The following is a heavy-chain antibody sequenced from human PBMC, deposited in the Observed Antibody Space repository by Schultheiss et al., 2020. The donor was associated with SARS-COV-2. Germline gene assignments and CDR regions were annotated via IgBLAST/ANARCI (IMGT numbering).Heavy chain of an antibody. J-gene: IGHJ4*02. CDR1: GFTFSSYS. D-gene: IGHD2-15*01. CDR2: ISSSSSYI. CDR3: AKSRAVVVVAATPIDY. V-gene: IGHV3-21*04. Sequence: GGSLRLSCAASGFTFSSYSMNWVRQAPGKGLEWVSSISSSSSYIYYADSVKGRFTISRDNAKNSLYLQMNSLRTEDTALYYCAKSRAVVVVAATPIDYWGQGTLVTVSS.